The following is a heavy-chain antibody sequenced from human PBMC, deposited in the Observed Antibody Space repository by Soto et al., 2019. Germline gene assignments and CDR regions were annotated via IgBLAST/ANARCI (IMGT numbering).Heavy chain of an antibody. CDR3: ARRYGYAFDI. J-gene: IGHJ3*02. Sequence: PSETLSLTCAVYGGSFSGYYWSWIRQPPGKGLEWIGYIYYSGSTNYNPSLKSRVTISVDTSKNQFSLKLSSVTAADTAVYYCARRYGYAFDIWGQGTMVT. CDR2: IYYSGST. V-gene: IGHV4-59*01. D-gene: IGHD4-17*01. CDR1: GGSFSGYY.